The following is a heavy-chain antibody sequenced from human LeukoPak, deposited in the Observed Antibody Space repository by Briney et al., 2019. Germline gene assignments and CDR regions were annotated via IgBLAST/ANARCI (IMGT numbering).Heavy chain of an antibody. CDR1: GYTFTSYY. J-gene: IGHJ4*02. CDR2: INPSGGST. D-gene: IGHD2-2*02. V-gene: IGHV1-46*01. Sequence: ASVKVSCKASGYTFTSYYMHWVRQAPGQGFEWMGIINPSGGSTSYAQKFQGRVTMTRDTSISTAYMELSRLRSDDTAVYYCARTCSSTSCFTDYFDYWGQGTLVTVSS. CDR3: ARTCSSTSCFTDYFDY.